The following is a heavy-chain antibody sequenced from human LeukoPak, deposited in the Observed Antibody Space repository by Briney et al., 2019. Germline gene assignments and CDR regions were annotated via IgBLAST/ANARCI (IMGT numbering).Heavy chain of an antibody. V-gene: IGHV5-51*01. J-gene: IGHJ4*02. CDR2: IYPGDSDT. CDR3: ARHVAKGAYCSSTSCYYGY. Sequence: GESLKISCKGSGYSFTSYWIGWVRQMPGKGLEWMGIIYPGDSDTRYSPSFQGQVTISADKSISTAYLQWSSLKASDTAMYYCARHVAKGAYCSSTSCYYGYWGQGTLVTVSS. CDR1: GYSFTSYW. D-gene: IGHD2-2*01.